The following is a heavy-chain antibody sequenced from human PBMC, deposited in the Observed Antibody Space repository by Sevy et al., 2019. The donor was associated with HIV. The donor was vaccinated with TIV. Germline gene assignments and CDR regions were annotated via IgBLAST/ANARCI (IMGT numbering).Heavy chain of an antibody. Sequence: GSLRLSCAASGFTFTTYDMTWVRQAPGKGLEWISYISSSANDIKYAVSVKGRFTISRDNARNSLYLAMSSLRAEDTAVYYCAREGLGGFYSSLDRWGQGTLVTVSS. CDR1: GFTFTTYD. D-gene: IGHD3-22*01. J-gene: IGHJ5*02. V-gene: IGHV3-48*03. CDR3: AREGLGGFYSSLDR. CDR2: ISSSANDI.